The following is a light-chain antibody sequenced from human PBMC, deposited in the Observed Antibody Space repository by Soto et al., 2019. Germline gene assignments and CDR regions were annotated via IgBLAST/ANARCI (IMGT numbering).Light chain of an antibody. J-gene: IGKJ1*01. V-gene: IGKV1-5*01. CDR2: GAS. CDR1: QSIRHY. Sequence: DIQMTQSPPTLSASVGDRVTITCRASQSIRHYLAWYQQMPGKAPKLLIYGASTLQSGVPSRFSGSGSGTEFTLTISSLQPDDVATYFCQHHNSSSQTFGQGTKVEIK. CDR3: QHHNSSSQT.